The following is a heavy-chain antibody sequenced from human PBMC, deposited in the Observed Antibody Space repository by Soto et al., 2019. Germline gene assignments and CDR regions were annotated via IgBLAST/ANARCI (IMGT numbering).Heavy chain of an antibody. Sequence: QVQLQQWGAGLLKPSETLSLTCAVYGGSFSGYYWSWIRQPPGKGLEWIGEINHSGSTNYNPSLKSRVTISVDTSKNQCSLKLSSVTAADTAVYYCARGNVLLWFGEFRGHYYGMDVWGQGTTVTVSS. V-gene: IGHV4-34*01. CDR3: ARGNVLLWFGEFRGHYYGMDV. CDR1: GGSFSGYY. CDR2: INHSGST. D-gene: IGHD3-10*01. J-gene: IGHJ6*02.